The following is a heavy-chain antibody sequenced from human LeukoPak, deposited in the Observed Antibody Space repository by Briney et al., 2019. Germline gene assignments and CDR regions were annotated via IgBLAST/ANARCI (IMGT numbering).Heavy chain of an antibody. CDR3: ARVTTQSHGYNYIGWFDP. D-gene: IGHD5-24*01. CDR1: GGSFSGYY. J-gene: IGHJ5*02. Sequence: SETLSLTCAVYGGSFSGYYWSWIRQPPGKGLEWIGEINHSGSTNYNPSLKSRVTISVDTSKNQFSLKLSSVTVADTAVYYCARVTTQSHGYNYIGWFDPWGQGTLVTVSS. V-gene: IGHV4-34*01. CDR2: INHSGST.